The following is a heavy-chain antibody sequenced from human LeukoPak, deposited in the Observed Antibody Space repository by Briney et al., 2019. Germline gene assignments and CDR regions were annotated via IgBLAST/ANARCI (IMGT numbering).Heavy chain of an antibody. CDR1: EFTFSKYA. CDR2: INGSGVIT. J-gene: IGHJ4*02. V-gene: IGHV3-23*01. Sequence: GGSLRLSCAASEFTFSKYAMNWVRQAPGKGLEWVSGINGSGVITFYGDSVKGRFTISRDNSKNTLYLQMNSLRAEDTAIYYCAKDSSQGGDYFDSWGQGTLVTVFS. D-gene: IGHD3-16*01. CDR3: AKDSSQGGDYFDS.